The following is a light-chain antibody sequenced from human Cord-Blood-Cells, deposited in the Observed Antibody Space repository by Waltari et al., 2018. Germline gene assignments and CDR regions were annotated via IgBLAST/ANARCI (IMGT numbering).Light chain of an antibody. J-gene: IGKJ2*01. V-gene: IGKV3-11*01. CDR1: QSVSSY. CDR3: QQRSNWPYT. CDR2: DAS. Sequence: EIVLTQSPATLSLSPGERPTLSCRASQSVSSYLAWYQQKPGQAPRLPIYDASNRATGIPARFSGSGSGTDFTLTISSLEPEDFAVYYCQQRSNWPYTFGQGTKLEIK.